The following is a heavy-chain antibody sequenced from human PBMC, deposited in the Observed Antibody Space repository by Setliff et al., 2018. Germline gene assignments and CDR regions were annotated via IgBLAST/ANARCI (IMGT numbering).Heavy chain of an antibody. J-gene: IGHJ5*02. V-gene: IGHV4-39*01. CDR3: ARHHRGVIISWFDP. CDR1: GGSISSSSYY. D-gene: IGHD3-10*01. Sequence: PSETLSLTCTVSGGSISSSSYYWGWISQPPGKGLEWIGSIYYSGSTYYNPSLKSRVTISVDTSKNQFSLKLSSVTAADTAVYYCARHHRGVIISWFDPWGQGTLVTVSS. CDR2: IYYSGST.